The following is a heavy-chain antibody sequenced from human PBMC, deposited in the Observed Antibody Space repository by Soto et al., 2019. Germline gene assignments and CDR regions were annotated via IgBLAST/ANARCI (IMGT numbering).Heavy chain of an antibody. CDR2: INTYNGNT. CDR3: ARGSSPVDFDY. D-gene: IGHD6-13*01. CDR1: GYTFTNYG. Sequence: ASVKVSCKASGYTFTNYGINWVRQAPGQGLEWMGWINTYNGNTNFAQRLQGRVTMTTEASTSTAYMELRSLRSDDTAVYYCARGSSPVDFDYWGQGTLVTVPQ. J-gene: IGHJ4*02. V-gene: IGHV1-18*01.